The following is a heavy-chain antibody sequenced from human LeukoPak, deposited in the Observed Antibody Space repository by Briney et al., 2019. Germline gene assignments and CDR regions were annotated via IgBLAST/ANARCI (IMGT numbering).Heavy chain of an antibody. CDR2: IYYSGST. Sequence: PSETLSLTCTVSGASVTNDDSYWTWIRQHPARGLEWIGYIYYSGSTYYNPSLKNRLTISVDTSKNQFSLQLSSVTAADTAVYYCARAVGYDILTGYYRGWYFDLWGRGTLVTVSS. CDR3: ARAVGYDILTGYYRGWYFDL. CDR1: GASVTNDDSY. V-gene: IGHV4-31*03. D-gene: IGHD3-9*01. J-gene: IGHJ2*01.